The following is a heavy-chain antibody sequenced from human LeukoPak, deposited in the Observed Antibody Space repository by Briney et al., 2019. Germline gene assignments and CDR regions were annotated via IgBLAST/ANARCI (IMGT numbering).Heavy chain of an antibody. Sequence: PGGSLRLSCAASGFTFSIVWMHWVRQTSGKGLVCVSRMKSDGTPIFWDYVKGRFTISRDNAKNTLYLQMNNLRADDTALYYCARDGSYKFDYWGQGTLVTVSS. CDR2: MKSDGTP. D-gene: IGHD1-26*01. V-gene: IGHV3-74*01. J-gene: IGHJ4*02. CDR1: GFTFSIVW. CDR3: ARDGSYKFDY.